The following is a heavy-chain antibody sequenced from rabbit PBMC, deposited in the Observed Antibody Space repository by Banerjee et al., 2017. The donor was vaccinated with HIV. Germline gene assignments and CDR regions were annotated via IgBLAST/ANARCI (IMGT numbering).Heavy chain of an antibody. CDR1: GFSFSTSYY. V-gene: IGHV1S45*01. CDR2: IYSNRSGST. Sequence: QEQLVESGGDLVKPEGSLTLTCTASGFSFSTSYYMCWVRQAPGQGLECIACIYSNRSGSTYDETSATRRFTTTKNSSTTTTLQKTSRTAAEKAAYYCCRNTMASVIGCGIGFWGPGTLVTVS. J-gene: IGHJ6*01. D-gene: IGHD2-1*01. CDR3: CRNTMASVIGCGIGF.